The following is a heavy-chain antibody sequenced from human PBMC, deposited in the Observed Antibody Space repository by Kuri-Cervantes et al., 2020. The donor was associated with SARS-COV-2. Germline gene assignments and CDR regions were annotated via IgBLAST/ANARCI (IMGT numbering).Heavy chain of an antibody. D-gene: IGHD3-22*01. Sequence: GGSLRLSCAAPGFSFRIYGMHWVRQAPGKGLEWVSSISSSSSYIYYADSVKGRFTISRDNAKNSLYLQMNSLRAEDTAVYYCARDSSGYYRLDYWGQGTLVTVSS. CDR2: ISSSSSYI. V-gene: IGHV3-21*01. CDR3: ARDSSGYYRLDY. CDR1: GFSFRIYG. J-gene: IGHJ4*02.